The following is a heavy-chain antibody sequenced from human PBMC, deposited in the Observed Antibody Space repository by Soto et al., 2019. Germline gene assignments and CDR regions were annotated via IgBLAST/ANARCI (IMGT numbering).Heavy chain of an antibody. Sequence: EVQLLESGGGLVQPGGSLRLSCAASGFTFSSYAMSWVRQAPGKGLEWVSAISGSGGSTYYADSVKGRYTISRDNSKNTLYLQMNSLRAEDTAVYYCAKEVEDIVVVVAGSFDCWGQGTLVTVSS. V-gene: IGHV3-23*01. J-gene: IGHJ4*02. CDR3: AKEVEDIVVVVAGSFDC. CDR1: GFTFSSYA. D-gene: IGHD2-15*01. CDR2: ISGSGGST.